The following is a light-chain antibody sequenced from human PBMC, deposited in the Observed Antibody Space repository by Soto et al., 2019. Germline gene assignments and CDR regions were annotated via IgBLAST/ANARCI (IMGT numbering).Light chain of an antibody. CDR3: QQYKSYSYT. V-gene: IGKV1-5*03. J-gene: IGKJ2*01. CDR1: QSLNIW. Sequence: DIEMTQSPSTLSASVGDRVTITCRATQSLNIWLAWYQQKPGKAHKILISKASSLESGVPSRFSGSGSGTEFSLTISSLQPDDFATYYCQQYKSYSYTFGQGTKLEMK. CDR2: KAS.